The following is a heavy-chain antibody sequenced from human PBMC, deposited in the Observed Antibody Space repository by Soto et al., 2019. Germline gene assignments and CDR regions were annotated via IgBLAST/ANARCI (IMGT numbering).Heavy chain of an antibody. CDR1: GFTFSSYG. CDR3: AREWDGDGYNSGWFDP. V-gene: IGHV3-30*03. J-gene: IGHJ5*02. D-gene: IGHD5-12*01. Sequence: QPGGSLRLSCAASGFTFSSYGMHWVRQAPGKGLEWVAVISYDGTNKYYADSVKGRFTISRDNAKNSLYLQMNSLRAEDTAVYYCAREWDGDGYNSGWFDPWGQGTLVTVSS. CDR2: ISYDGTNK.